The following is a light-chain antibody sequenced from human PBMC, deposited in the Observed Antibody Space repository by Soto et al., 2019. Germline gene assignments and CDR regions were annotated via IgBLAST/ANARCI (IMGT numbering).Light chain of an antibody. CDR2: AAS. J-gene: IGKJ4*01. V-gene: IGKV1-9*01. CDR1: QGISSY. CDR3: QQLNSYPLT. Sequence: DIQLTQSPSFLSASVGDRVTITCRASQGISSYLAWYQQKPGKAPKLLIYAASALQSGVPSRFSGSGSGTEFPLTLSSLQPEDFATYYLQQLNSYPLTFGGGTKVEIK.